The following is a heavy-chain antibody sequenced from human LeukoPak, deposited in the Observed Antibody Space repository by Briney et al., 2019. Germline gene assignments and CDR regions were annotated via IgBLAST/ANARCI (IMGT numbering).Heavy chain of an antibody. J-gene: IGHJ4*02. D-gene: IGHD5-12*01. V-gene: IGHV1-46*01. CDR2: IYPRDGST. Sequence: GASVKVSCKASGYTFTSNYIHWVRQAPGQGLEWMGMIYPRDGSTSYAQKFQGRVTMTRDTSTSTVYMELSSLRSEDTAVYYCARSDSGYDYYFDYWGQGTLVTVSS. CDR1: GYTFTSNY. CDR3: ARSDSGYDYYFDY.